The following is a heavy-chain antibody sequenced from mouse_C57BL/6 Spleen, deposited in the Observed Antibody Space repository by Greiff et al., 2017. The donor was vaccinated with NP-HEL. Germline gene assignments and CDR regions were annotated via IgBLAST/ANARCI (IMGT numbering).Heavy chain of an antibody. V-gene: IGHV5-4*01. CDR3: ARGSLWLRRGYYFDY. CDR2: ISDGGSYT. Sequence: EVQVVESGGGLVKPGGSLKLSCAASGFTFSSYAMSWVRQTPEKRLEWVATISDGGSYTNYPDNVKGRFTISRDNAKNNLYLQMSHLKSEDTAMYYCARGSLWLRRGYYFDYWGQGTTLTVSS. D-gene: IGHD2-2*01. J-gene: IGHJ2*01. CDR1: GFTFSSYA.